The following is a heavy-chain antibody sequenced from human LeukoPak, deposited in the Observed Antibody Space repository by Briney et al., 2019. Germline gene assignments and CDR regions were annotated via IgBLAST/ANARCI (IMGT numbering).Heavy chain of an antibody. CDR3: ARGRPRIAAPPSQKFDP. CDR1: GGSFSGYY. Sequence: SETLSLTCAVYGGSFSGYYWSWIRQPPGKGLEWIGEINRSGSTNYNPSLKSRVTISVDTSKNQFSLKLSSVTAADTAVYYCARGRPRIAAPPSQKFDPWGQGTLVTVSS. V-gene: IGHV4-34*01. J-gene: IGHJ5*02. D-gene: IGHD6-13*01. CDR2: INRSGST.